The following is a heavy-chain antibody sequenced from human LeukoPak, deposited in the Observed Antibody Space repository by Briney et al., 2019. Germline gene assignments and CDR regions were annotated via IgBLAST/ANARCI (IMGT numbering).Heavy chain of an antibody. D-gene: IGHD4-11*01. CDR3: AKDDFSNSASDY. CDR2: IRYDGSDK. J-gene: IGHJ4*02. V-gene: IGHV3-30*02. CDR1: GFSFSDYG. Sequence: PGGTLTVSCAASGFSFSDYGMNWVRQAPGKGMEWVTFIRYDGSDKYYADSVKGRFTVSRDNSKNTLYLYMNSLRGADTAMYYCAKDDFSNSASDYWGQGTLVTVSS.